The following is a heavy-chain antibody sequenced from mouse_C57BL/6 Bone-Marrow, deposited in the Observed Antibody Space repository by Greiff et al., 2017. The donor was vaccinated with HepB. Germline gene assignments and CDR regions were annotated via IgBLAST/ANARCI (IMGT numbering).Heavy chain of an antibody. V-gene: IGHV1-50*01. CDR1: GYTFTSYW. D-gene: IGHD1-1*01. CDR3: ARWGYYGSSHYFDY. CDR2: IDPSDSYT. Sequence: QVQLQQPGAELVKPGASVKLSCKASGYTFTSYWMQWVKQRPGQGLEWIGEIDPSDSYTNYNQKFKGKATLTVDTSSSTAYMQLSSLTSEDSAVYYCARWGYYGSSHYFDYWGQGTTLTVSS. J-gene: IGHJ2*01.